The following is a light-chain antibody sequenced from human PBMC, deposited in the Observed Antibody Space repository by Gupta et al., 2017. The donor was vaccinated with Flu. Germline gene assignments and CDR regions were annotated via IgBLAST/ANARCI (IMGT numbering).Light chain of an antibody. J-gene: IGKJ1*01. V-gene: IGKV1-39*01. CDR3: QQSDSRPWT. CDR1: QNIRRY. CDR2: GAS. Sequence: PSSLSASVGDRVTITCRASQNIRRYLSWYQQKAGEAPKLLIYGASSLQSGVPSTFSGSGSGTDFTLTISRPQPEDFATYYCQQSDSRPWTFGQGTEVEIK.